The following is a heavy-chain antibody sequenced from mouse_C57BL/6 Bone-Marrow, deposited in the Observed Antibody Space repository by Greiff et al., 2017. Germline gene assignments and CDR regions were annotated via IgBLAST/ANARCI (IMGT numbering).Heavy chain of an antibody. CDR1: GYTFTSYW. Sequence: QVQLQQPGAELVKPGASVKMSCKASGYTFTSYWITWVKQRPGQGLEWIGDIYPGSGSTNYNEKFKSKATLTVDTSSSTAYMQLSSLTSEDSAVYYCARIITTVVAPYWYFDVWGTGTTVTVSS. V-gene: IGHV1-55*01. CDR2: IYPGSGST. CDR3: ARIITTVVAPYWYFDV. D-gene: IGHD1-1*01. J-gene: IGHJ1*03.